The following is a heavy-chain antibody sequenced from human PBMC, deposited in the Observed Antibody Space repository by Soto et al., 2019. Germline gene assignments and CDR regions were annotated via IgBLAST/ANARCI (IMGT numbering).Heavy chain of an antibody. CDR3: APLGGHYCSSTSCYSNY. CDR1: GFTFSSYA. D-gene: IGHD2-2*02. J-gene: IGHJ4*02. Sequence: EVQLLESGGGLVQPGGSLRLSCAASGFTFSSYAMSWVRQAPGKGLEWVSAISGSGGSTYYADSVKGRFTISRDNSKNTLYLQMNSLRAEDTAVYYCAPLGGHYCSSTSCYSNYWGQGTLVTVSS. V-gene: IGHV3-23*01. CDR2: ISGSGGST.